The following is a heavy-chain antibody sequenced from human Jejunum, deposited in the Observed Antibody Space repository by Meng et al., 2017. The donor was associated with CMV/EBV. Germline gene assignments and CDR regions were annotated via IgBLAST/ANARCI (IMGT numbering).Heavy chain of an antibody. CDR3: ARVISKGGEYLLYPMYYFDY. CDR1: SYW. CDR2: ITSDGTST. Sequence: SYWMHWVRQAPGKGLMWFSRITSDGTSTSYADSVKGRLTISRDNAKHTLYLQMNSLRAEDTAVYYCARVISKGGEYLLYPMYYFDYWGQGTLVTVSS. D-gene: IGHD3-3*01. V-gene: IGHV3-74*01. J-gene: IGHJ4*02.